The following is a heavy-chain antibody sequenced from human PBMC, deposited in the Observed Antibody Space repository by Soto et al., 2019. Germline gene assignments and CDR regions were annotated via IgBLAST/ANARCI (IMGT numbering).Heavy chain of an antibody. CDR3: ARDLGGAPYVDL. CDR2: IRKKVNSYTT. CDR1: GFIFSDQY. D-gene: IGHD3-16*01. V-gene: IGHV3-72*01. J-gene: IGHJ2*01. Sequence: EMQLVESGGRLVQPGGSLRLSCAASGFIFSDQYMDWVRQAPGKGREWVGRIRKKVNSYTTEYAASVKGRFTVSRDDSKNSLYLQMNSLKTEDTAIYYCARDLGGAPYVDLWGRGTLVTVSS.